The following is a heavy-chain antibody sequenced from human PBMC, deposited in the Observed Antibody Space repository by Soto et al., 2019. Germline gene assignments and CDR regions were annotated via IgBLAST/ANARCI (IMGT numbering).Heavy chain of an antibody. V-gene: IGHV1-46*01. CDR3: ARDTEHSSGWSWFDP. CDR2: INPSGGST. CDR1: VYTFTSYY. D-gene: IGHD6-19*01. Sequence: GASVKVSCKASVYTFTSYYMHWVRQAPGQGLEWMGIINPSGGSTSYAQKFQGRVTMTRDTSTSTVYMELSSLRSEDTAVYYCARDTEHSSGWSWFDPWGQGTLVTVSS. J-gene: IGHJ5*02.